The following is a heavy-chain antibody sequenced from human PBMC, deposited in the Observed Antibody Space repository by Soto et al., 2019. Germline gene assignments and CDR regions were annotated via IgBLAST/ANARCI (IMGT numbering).Heavy chain of an antibody. V-gene: IGHV1-69*13. CDR2: IIPIFGTA. CDR1: GGTFSSYA. Sequence: ASVKVSCKAPGGTFSSYAISWVRQAPGQGLEWMGGIIPIFGTANYAQKFQGRVTITADESTSTAYMELSSLRSEDTAVYYCARAQSASSWYYYYGMDVWGQGTTVTVSS. J-gene: IGHJ6*02. CDR3: ARAQSASSWYYYYGMDV.